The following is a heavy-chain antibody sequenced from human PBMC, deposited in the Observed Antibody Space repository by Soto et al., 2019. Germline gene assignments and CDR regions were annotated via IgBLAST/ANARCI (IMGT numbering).Heavy chain of an antibody. J-gene: IGHJ6*02. CDR3: ARSIAAAGTTNYYYYGMDV. D-gene: IGHD6-13*01. CDR1: GGTFSSYA. CDR2: IIPIFGTA. V-gene: IGHV1-69*01. Sequence: QVQLVQSGAEVKNPGSSVNVACKASGGTFSSYAISWVRQAPGQGLEWMGGIIPIFGTATYAQKFQGRVTITADESTSTAYMELSSLRSEDTAVYYCARSIAAAGTTNYYYYGMDVWGQGTTVTVSS.